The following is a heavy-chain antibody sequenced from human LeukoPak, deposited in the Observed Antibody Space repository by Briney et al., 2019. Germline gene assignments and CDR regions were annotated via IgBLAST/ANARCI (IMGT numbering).Heavy chain of an antibody. D-gene: IGHD3-3*01. Sequence: GGSLRLSCAASGFTFSSYGMHWVRQAPGKGLEWVAVISYDGSNKYYADSVKGRFTISRDNSKNTLYLQMNSLRAEDTAVYYCAKKGWRITRFFDIWGQGTMVTVSS. CDR1: GFTFSSYG. CDR2: ISYDGSNK. CDR3: AKKGWRITRFFDI. J-gene: IGHJ3*02. V-gene: IGHV3-30*18.